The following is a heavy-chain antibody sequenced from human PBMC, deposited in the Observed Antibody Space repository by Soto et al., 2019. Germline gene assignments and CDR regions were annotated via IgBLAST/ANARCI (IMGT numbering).Heavy chain of an antibody. CDR3: ARELAAALDI. CDR1: GFTFSSYG. CDR2: IWYDGSNK. V-gene: IGHV3-33*01. Sequence: QVQLVESGGGVVQPGRSLRLSCAASGFTFSSYGMHWVRQAPGKGLEWVAVIWYDGSNKYYADSVKGRFTISRDNSKNTLYLQMNSLRAADTAVYYCARELAAALDIWGQGTMVTVSS. D-gene: IGHD6-13*01. J-gene: IGHJ3*02.